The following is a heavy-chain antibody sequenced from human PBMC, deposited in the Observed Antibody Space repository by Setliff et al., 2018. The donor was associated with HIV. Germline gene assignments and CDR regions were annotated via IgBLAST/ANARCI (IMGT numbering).Heavy chain of an antibody. D-gene: IGHD2-21*01. CDR1: GDSIRSSTFY. J-gene: IGHJ3*02. CDR2: IYYSGTT. V-gene: IGHV4-39*01. Sequence: PSETLSLTCTVSGDSIRSSTFYWGWISQPPGKGLEWIGSIYYSGTTYYNPSLKSRVAISVDTSQNQFSLKFSSVTAADTAVYYCARPRLRGSGAFDIWGQGTMVTVSS. CDR3: ARPRLRGSGAFDI.